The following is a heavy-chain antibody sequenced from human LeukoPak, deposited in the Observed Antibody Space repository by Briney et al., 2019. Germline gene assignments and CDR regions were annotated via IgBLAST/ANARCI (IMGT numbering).Heavy chain of an antibody. D-gene: IGHD3-10*01. Sequence: ASVKVSCKASNYTFTSYGISWVRQAPGQGLEWMAWINAYNGDTNYAQKFQGRVTLTTDTSTSTAYMELRSLRSDDTAVYYRARDGSGVWFDYWGQGTLVTVSS. J-gene: IGHJ4*02. CDR2: INAYNGDT. V-gene: IGHV1-18*01. CDR3: ARDGSGVWFDY. CDR1: NYTFTSYG.